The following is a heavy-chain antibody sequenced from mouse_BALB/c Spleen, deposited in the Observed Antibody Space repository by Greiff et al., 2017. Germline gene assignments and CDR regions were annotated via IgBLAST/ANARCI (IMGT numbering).Heavy chain of an antibody. Sequence: EVQLQQSGAELARPGALVKLSCKASGFNIKDYYMHWVKQRPEQGLEWIGWIDPENGNTIYDPKFQGKASITADTSSNTAYLQLSSLTSEDTAVYYCARSGYYGSSPGLSYWGQGTLVTVSA. J-gene: IGHJ3*01. CDR2: IDPENGNT. D-gene: IGHD1-1*01. CDR1: GFNIKDYY. V-gene: IGHV14-1*02. CDR3: ARSGYYGSSPGLSY.